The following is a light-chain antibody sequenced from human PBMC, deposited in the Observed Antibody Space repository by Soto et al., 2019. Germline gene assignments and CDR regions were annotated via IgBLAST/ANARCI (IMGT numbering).Light chain of an antibody. V-gene: IGKV1-5*03. CDR2: QAS. CDR3: QQYESYPLT. J-gene: IGKJ4*01. CDR1: QTISIW. Sequence: DIQMTQSTSTLSASVGDRVTITCRARQTISIWVAWYQQKPGKAPNLLIYQASSLKSGVPSRFSGSGSGTEFTLPISGLQPEDFATYYCQQYESYPLTFGGGTKVDIK.